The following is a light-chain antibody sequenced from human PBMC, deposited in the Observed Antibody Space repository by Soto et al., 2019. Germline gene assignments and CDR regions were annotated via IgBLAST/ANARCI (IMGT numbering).Light chain of an antibody. CDR1: QNVYNN. Sequence: EIVMTQSPATLSASPGEGATLSCKADQNVYNNLAWYQQRPGQPPRLLIYDASTRATGISARFSGSGYGTEFTLTISSLQSEDFAVYFCQQCRNWPLTFGGGTKVDIK. CDR2: DAS. V-gene: IGKV3-15*01. CDR3: QQCRNWPLT. J-gene: IGKJ4*01.